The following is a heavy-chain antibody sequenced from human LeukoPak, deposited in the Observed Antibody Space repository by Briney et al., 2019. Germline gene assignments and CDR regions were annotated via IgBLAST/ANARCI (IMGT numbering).Heavy chain of an antibody. D-gene: IGHD1-26*01. J-gene: IGHJ4*02. V-gene: IGHV3-30*04. Sequence: GGSLRLSCAPSGFSFSSYAMHWVRQAPGKGLEWVAVISYDGSNKYYTDSVKGRFTISRDNSKNTLYLQMNSLRAEDTAVYYCAKASNGGSYYGVIIDYWGQGTLVTVSS. CDR3: AKASNGGSYYGVIIDY. CDR1: GFSFSSYA. CDR2: ISYDGSNK.